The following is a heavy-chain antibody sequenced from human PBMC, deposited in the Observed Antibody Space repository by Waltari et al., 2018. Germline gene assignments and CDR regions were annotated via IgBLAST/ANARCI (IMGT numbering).Heavy chain of an antibody. D-gene: IGHD2-21*01. V-gene: IGHV4-38-2*01. Sequence: HVQLQESGPGLVKPSGTLSLSCDVSGYPIDRGYYWGWVRQTPGKGLEWIGRIYHTGGTPSTLSLRNRVCLSLDMVKNQFSLEMNAVTAADTAVYFCTRGMVVITSAHDAFDVWGQGTMVTVSS. CDR3: TRGMVVITSAHDAFDV. CDR2: IYHTGGT. J-gene: IGHJ3*01. CDR1: GYPIDRGYY.